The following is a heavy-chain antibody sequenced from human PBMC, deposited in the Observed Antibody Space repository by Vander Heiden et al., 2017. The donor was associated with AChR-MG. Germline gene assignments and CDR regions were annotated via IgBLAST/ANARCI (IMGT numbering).Heavy chain of an antibody. J-gene: IGHJ4*02. CDR3: AKDRPEFYYDSSGYYAHDY. V-gene: IGHV3-30*02. Sequence: QVQLVESGGGVVQPGGSLRLSCAASGFTFSSYGMHWVRQAPGKGLEWVAFIRYDGSNKYYADSVKGRFTISRDNSKNTLYLQMNSLRAEDTAVYYCAKDRPEFYYDSSGYYAHDYWGQGTLVTVSS. CDR1: GFTFSSYG. CDR2: IRYDGSNK. D-gene: IGHD3-22*01.